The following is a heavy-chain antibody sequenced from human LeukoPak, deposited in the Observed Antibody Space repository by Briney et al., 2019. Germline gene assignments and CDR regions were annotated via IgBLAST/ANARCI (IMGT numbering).Heavy chain of an antibody. CDR3: AIAPGYSGYDSPDY. Sequence: GGSLRLSCAASGFTFDDFAMHWVRLAPGKGLEWVSGISWNSGVRGYADSVKGRFTISRDNAKNSLYLQMNNLRPEDTALYYCAIAPGYSGYDSPDYWGQGTLVTVSS. J-gene: IGHJ4*02. CDR2: ISWNSGVR. CDR1: GFTFDDFA. D-gene: IGHD5-12*01. V-gene: IGHV3-9*01.